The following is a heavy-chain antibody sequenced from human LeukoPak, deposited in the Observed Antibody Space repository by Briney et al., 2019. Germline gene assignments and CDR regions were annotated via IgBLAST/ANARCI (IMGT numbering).Heavy chain of an antibody. CDR3: AKEDVSGWYGVDY. D-gene: IGHD6-19*01. Sequence: PGGSLRLSCAASGFTFRSYAMRWVRQAPGKGLEWVAVMSYDGSNEYYADSVQGRFTISRDNSKNTLYLQMNSLRADDTAVYYCAKEDVSGWYGVDYWGRGTLVTVSS. J-gene: IGHJ4*02. CDR2: MSYDGSNE. V-gene: IGHV3-30*18. CDR1: GFTFRSYA.